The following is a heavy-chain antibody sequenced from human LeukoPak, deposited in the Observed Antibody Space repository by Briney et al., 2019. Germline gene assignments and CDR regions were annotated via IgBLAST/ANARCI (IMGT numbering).Heavy chain of an antibody. Sequence: PGRSLRLSCAASRFTFSSHAMSWVRQAPGKGLEWVSAISGSGDNAYYADSVKGRFTISRDNSKNTLYLHMSSLRAEDTAVFYCACSAYYYYYLDVWGKGTTVTVSS. D-gene: IGHD3-10*02. CDR3: ACSAYYYYYLDV. CDR2: ISGSGDNA. CDR1: RFTFSSHA. V-gene: IGHV3-23*01. J-gene: IGHJ6*03.